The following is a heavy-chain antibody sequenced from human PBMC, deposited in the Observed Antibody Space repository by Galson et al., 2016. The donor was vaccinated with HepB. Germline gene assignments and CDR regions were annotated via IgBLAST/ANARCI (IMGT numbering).Heavy chain of an antibody. CDR3: ARARPVYGILTGYYPNWFDP. D-gene: IGHD3-9*01. CDR1: GGSISSSSYY. J-gene: IGHJ5*02. V-gene: IGHV4-39*01. CDR2: IYYSGST. Sequence: SETLSLTCTVSGGSISSSSYYWGWIRQPPGKGLEWIGSIYYSGSTYYNPSLKSRVTISVDTSKNQFSLKLSSVTAADTAVYYCARARPVYGILTGYYPNWFDPWGQGTLVTVSS.